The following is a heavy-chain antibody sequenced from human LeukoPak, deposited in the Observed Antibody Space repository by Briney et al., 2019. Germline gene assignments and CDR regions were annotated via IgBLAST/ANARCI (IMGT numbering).Heavy chain of an antibody. J-gene: IGHJ4*02. Sequence: GGSLRLSCAVSGLTFRSFWMSWVRQAPGKGLEWVANINQDGSEKYFVDSVRGRFTISRDNSKNSLHLEMNTLGAEDTALYYCAREIDGRFFDYWGQGTLVTVSS. CDR3: AREIDGRFFDY. V-gene: IGHV3-7*01. D-gene: IGHD5-24*01. CDR1: GLTFRSFW. CDR2: INQDGSEK.